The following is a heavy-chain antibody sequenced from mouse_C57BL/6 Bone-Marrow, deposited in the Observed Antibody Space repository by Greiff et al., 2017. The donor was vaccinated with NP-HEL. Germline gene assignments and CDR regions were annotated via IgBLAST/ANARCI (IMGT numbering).Heavy chain of an antibody. CDR1: GFTFSDFY. V-gene: IGHV7-1*01. D-gene: IGHD2-1*01. Sequence: EVKLVESGGGLVQSGRSLRLSCATSGFTFSDFYMEWVRQAPGKGLEWIAASRNKANDYTTEYSASVKGRFIVSRDTSQSILYLQMNALRAEDTAIYYCARDAPGNPLDYAMDYWGQGTSVTVSS. CDR2: SRNKANDYTT. J-gene: IGHJ4*01. CDR3: ARDAPGNPLDYAMDY.